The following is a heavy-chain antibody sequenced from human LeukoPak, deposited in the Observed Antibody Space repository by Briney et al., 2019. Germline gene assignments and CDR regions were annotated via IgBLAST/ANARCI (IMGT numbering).Heavy chain of an antibody. J-gene: IGHJ4*02. V-gene: IGHV1-8*01. D-gene: IGHD7-27*01. CDR1: GYTFTSYD. CDR2: MNPNSGNT. CDR3: ARDATGDLVY. Sequence: ASVKVSCKASGYTFTSYDINWVRQATGQGLEWMGWMNPNSGNTGYAQKFQGRVTMTRDTSITTAYMELSRLTSDDTAVYYCARDATGDLVYWGQGTLVTVSS.